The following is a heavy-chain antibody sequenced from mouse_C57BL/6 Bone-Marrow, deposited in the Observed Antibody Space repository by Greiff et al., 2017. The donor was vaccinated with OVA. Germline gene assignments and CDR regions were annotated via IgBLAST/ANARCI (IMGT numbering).Heavy chain of an antibody. J-gene: IGHJ2*01. CDR3: TRPGRGGYYFDY. CDR1: GFTFSDAW. Sequence: EVKLQESGGGLVQPGGSMKLSCAASGFTFSDAWMDWVRQSPETGLEWVAEIRNKANNHATYYAESVKGRFTISRDDSKSSVYLQMNSLRAEDTGIYYCTRPGRGGYYFDYWGQGTTLTVSS. V-gene: IGHV6-6*01. CDR2: IRNKANNHAT.